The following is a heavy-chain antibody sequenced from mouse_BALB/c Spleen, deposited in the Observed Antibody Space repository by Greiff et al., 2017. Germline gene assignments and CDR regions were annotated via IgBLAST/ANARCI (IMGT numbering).Heavy chain of an antibody. Sequence: LQESGPELVKPGASVKISCKASGYAFSSSWMNWVKQRPGQGLEWIGRIYPGDGDTNYNGKFKGKATLTADKSSSTAYMQLSSLTSVDSAVYFCARPGTGGDYAMDYWGQGTSVTVSS. CDR3: ARPGTGGDYAMDY. D-gene: IGHD4-1*01. J-gene: IGHJ4*01. V-gene: IGHV1-82*01. CDR1: GYAFSSSW. CDR2: IYPGDGDT.